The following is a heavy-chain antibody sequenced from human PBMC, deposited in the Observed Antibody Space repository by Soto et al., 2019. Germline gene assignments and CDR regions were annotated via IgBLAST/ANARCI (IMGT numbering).Heavy chain of an antibody. CDR2: IYWDDDR. D-gene: IGHD1-20*01. CDR3: ARRRGGYNWNDGNFAY. J-gene: IGHJ4*02. Sequence: QITLKESGPTLVKPTQTLTLTCTFSGFSISTSGVGVGWIRQPPGKALEYLALIYWDDDRRYSPSLKRRLAITKNTSNNEVLLIMTSMDPVDTATYYCARRRGGYNWNDGNFAYWGQGSLVTVSS. V-gene: IGHV2-5*02. CDR1: GFSISTSGVG.